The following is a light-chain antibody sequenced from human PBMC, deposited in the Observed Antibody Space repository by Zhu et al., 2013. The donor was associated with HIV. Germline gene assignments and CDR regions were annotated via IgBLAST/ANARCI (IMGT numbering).Light chain of an antibody. J-gene: IGLJ3*02. V-gene: IGLV2-11*01. CDR1: SSDVGGYNY. CDR3: ATWDDSLSGWV. Sequence: QSVLTQPRSVSGSPGQSVTISCTGTSSDVGGYNYVSWYQQHPGKAPKLMIYDVSKRPSGVPDRFSGSKSGTSASLAISGLRSEDEADYYCATWDDSLSGWVFGGGTKLTVL. CDR2: DVS.